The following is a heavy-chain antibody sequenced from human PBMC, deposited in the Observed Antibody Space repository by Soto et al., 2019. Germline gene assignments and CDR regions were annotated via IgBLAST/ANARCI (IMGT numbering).Heavy chain of an antibody. CDR1: GGSISSSSYY. J-gene: IGHJ4*02. CDR3: AREKTGSGYSSGWDPSGEFDY. Sequence: QLQLQESGPGLVKPSETLSLTCTVSGGSISSSSYYWGWIRQPPGKGLEWIGSIYYSGSTYYNPSLKSRVTISVDTSKNQFSLKLSSVTAADTAVYYCAREKTGSGYSSGWDPSGEFDYWGQGTLVTVSS. CDR2: IYYSGST. D-gene: IGHD6-19*01. V-gene: IGHV4-39*02.